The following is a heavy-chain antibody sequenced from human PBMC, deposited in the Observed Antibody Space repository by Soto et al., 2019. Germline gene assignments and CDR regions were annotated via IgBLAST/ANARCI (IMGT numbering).Heavy chain of an antibody. V-gene: IGHV4-34*01. Sequence: PXETLSLPFSLYSGSLSGYYWSWIRQPPGKGLEWIGEISPSGTTNYSPSLKSRVSISVDTSKNQFSLNLTSLTAADTAVYYCARATKVRGSAQTRPDVWGQGSLVTVSS. D-gene: IGHD3-10*01. CDR3: ARATKVRGSAQTRPDV. CDR1: SGSLSGYY. CDR2: ISPSGTT. J-gene: IGHJ4*02.